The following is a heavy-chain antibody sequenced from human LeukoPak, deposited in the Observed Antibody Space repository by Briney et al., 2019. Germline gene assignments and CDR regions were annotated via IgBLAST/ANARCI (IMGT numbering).Heavy chain of an antibody. CDR2: IYSGGST. D-gene: IGHD3-9*01. V-gene: IGHV3-53*01. CDR1: GFTFSSSW. J-gene: IGHJ3*02. CDR3: ARDLNDILTGPGAFDI. Sequence: GGSLRLSCAASGFTFSSSWMHWVRQVPGKGLEWVSVIYSGGSTYYADSVKGRFTISRDNSKNTLYLQMNSLRAEDTAVYYCARDLNDILTGPGAFDIWGQGTMVTVSS.